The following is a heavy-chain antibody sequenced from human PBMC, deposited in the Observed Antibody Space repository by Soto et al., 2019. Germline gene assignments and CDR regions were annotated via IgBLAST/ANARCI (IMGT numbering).Heavy chain of an antibody. CDR1: GFTFSNYW. Sequence: EVQLVESGGGLVQPGGSLRLSCAASGFTFSNYWVHWVRQARGKGLVWVSRITSDGSTTNYADSVKGRFTISRDNAKNTLYLQMNSLIAEDTAVYYCARGNGTYWGQGTLVTVSS. J-gene: IGHJ4*02. D-gene: IGHD1-26*01. V-gene: IGHV3-74*01. CDR2: ITSDGSTT. CDR3: ARGNGTY.